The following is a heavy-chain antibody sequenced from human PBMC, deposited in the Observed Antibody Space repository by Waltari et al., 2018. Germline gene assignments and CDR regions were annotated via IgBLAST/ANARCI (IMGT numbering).Heavy chain of an antibody. Sequence: EVQLVESGGGLVKPGGSLRLSCAASGFTFSTYTMNWVRQAPGKGLECVSSISSTSSYISNADSVKGRFTISRDNAKNSLYLQMNNLRAEDTAVYYCAREDQWLLYLLDYWGRGTPVTVSS. D-gene: IGHD3-3*01. CDR2: ISSTSSYI. CDR3: AREDQWLLYLLDY. V-gene: IGHV3-21*01. CDR1: GFTFSTYT. J-gene: IGHJ4*02.